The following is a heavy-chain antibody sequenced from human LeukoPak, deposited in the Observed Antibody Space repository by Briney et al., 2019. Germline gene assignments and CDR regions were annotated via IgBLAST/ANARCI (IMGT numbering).Heavy chain of an antibody. V-gene: IGHV3-7*01. Sequence: GGSLRLSCVGSGFSFNDYWMAWVRQAPGKGLEWVANIEKNGYEQFYVDSVKGRFTISRDNAKNALFLEMNSLRADDAAIYYCVRDMWEASSDYYYYYLDVWGKGTTVTVSS. J-gene: IGHJ6*03. CDR3: VRDMWEASSDYYYYYLDV. CDR1: GFSFNDYW. CDR2: IEKNGYEQ. D-gene: IGHD1-26*01.